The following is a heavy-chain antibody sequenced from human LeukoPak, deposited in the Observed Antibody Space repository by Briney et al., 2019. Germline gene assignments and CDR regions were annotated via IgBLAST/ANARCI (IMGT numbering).Heavy chain of an antibody. J-gene: IGHJ4*02. CDR1: GFTFSSYW. CDR2: INSDGSST. D-gene: IGHD3-10*01. Sequence: GGSLRLSCAASGFTFSSYWMHWVRQAPGKGLVWVSRINSDGSSTSYADSVKGRFTISRDNSKNTLYLQMNSLRAEDTAVYYRARVDSRDEIGEFDYWGQGTLVTVSS. V-gene: IGHV3-74*01. CDR3: ARVDSRDEIGEFDY.